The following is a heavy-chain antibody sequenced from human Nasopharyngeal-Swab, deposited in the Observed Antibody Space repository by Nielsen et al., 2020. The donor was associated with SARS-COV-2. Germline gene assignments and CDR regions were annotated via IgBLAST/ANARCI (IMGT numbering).Heavy chain of an antibody. CDR1: GGSISSSSYY. CDR3: ARTSYYYGSGSLMGYFDL. V-gene: IGHV4-39*07. D-gene: IGHD3-10*01. CDR2: IYYSGST. J-gene: IGHJ2*01. Sequence: SETLSLTCTVSGGSISSSSYYWGWIRQPPGKGLEWIGSIYYSGSTYYNPSLKSRVTISVDTSKNQFSLKLSSVPAADTAVYYCARTSYYYGSGSLMGYFDLWGRGTLVTVSS.